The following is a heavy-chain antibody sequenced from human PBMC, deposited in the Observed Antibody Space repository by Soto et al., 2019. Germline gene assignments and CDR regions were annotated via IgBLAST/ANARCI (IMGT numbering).Heavy chain of an antibody. CDR2: IKSKTDGGTT. Sequence: GGSLRLSCAASGFTFSNAWINWVRQAPGKGLEWVGRIKSKTDGGTTDFAAPVKGRFAISRDDSKNMVYLQMNSLKTEDTGIYYCTTYSYSTLIVVRIDYWGHGTLVTVSS. J-gene: IGHJ4*01. D-gene: IGHD3-22*01. CDR3: TTYSYSTLIVVRIDY. V-gene: IGHV3-15*07. CDR1: GFTFSNAW.